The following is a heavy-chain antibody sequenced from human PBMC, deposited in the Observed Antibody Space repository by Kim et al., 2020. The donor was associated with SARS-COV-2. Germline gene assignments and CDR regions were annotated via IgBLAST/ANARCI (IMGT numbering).Heavy chain of an antibody. CDR1: GFTFSNAW. D-gene: IGHD6-13*01. CDR2: IKSKTDGGTT. Sequence: GGSLRLSCAASGFTFSNAWMSWVRQAPGKGLEWVGRIKSKTDGGTTDYAAPVKGRFTISRDDSKNTLYLQMNSLKTEDTAVYYCTTGIAAAGTDYYYYYGMDAWGQGTTVTVSS. CDR3: TTGIAAAGTDYYYYYGMDA. J-gene: IGHJ6*02. V-gene: IGHV3-15*01.